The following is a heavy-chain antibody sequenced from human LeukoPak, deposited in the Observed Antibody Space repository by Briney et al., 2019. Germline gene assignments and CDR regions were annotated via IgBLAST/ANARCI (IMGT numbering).Heavy chain of an antibody. V-gene: IGHV1-18*04. CDR1: GYTFTGYY. Sequence: ASVKVSCKASGYTFTGYYMHWVRQAPGQGLEWMGWISAYNANTNYAQRLQGRVTMTTDTSTSTAYMELRSLRSDDTAVYYCARDRSTMVRGVIWYWGQGTLVTVSS. J-gene: IGHJ4*02. CDR3: ARDRSTMVRGVIWY. D-gene: IGHD3-10*01. CDR2: ISAYNANT.